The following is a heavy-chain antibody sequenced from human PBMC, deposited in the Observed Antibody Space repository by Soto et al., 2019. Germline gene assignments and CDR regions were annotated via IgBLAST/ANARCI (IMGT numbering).Heavy chain of an antibody. D-gene: IGHD3-22*01. CDR3: AKDKGYYDSSGYQYRYYFDY. CDR2: ISYDGSNK. V-gene: IGHV3-30*18. J-gene: IGHJ4*02. CDR1: GFTFSSYG. Sequence: GESLKISCAASGFTFSSYGMHWVRQAPGKGLEWVAVISYDGSNKYYADSVKGRFTISRDNSKNTLYLQMNSLRAEDTAVYYCAKDKGYYDSSGYQYRYYFDYWGQGTLVTVSS.